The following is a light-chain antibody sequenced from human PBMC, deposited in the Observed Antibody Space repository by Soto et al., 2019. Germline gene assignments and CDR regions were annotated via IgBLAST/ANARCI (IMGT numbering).Light chain of an antibody. V-gene: IGKV1-33*01. CDR2: GAS. CDR3: QQYNNWPPWT. Sequence: DIQMTQSPSSLSASVVDRVTITFQASQDIKNYLNWYQQKSGKAPKLLIYGASSRATGIPARFSGSGSGTEFTLTISSLQSEDFAVYYCQQYNNWPPWTFGQGTKVDNK. CDR1: QDIKNY. J-gene: IGKJ1*01.